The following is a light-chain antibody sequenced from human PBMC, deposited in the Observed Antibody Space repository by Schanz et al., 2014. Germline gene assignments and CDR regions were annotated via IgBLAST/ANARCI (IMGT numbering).Light chain of an antibody. CDR3: SSYRRSTTVV. V-gene: IGLV2-14*03. CDR2: DVS. CDR1: SSDVGGYDF. J-gene: IGLJ2*01. Sequence: QSALTQPASVSGSPGQSITISCTGTSSDVGGYDFVSWYQQHPGKAPKLMMYDVSNRPSGVSNRFSGSKSGNTASLTISGLQAEDEADYYCSSYRRSTTVVFGGGTKLTVL.